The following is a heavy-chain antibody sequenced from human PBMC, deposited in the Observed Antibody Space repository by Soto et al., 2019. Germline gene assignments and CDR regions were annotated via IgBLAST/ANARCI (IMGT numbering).Heavy chain of an antibody. CDR1: GGTFSRHA. Sequence: QVQLVQSGAEVRKPGSSVKVSCKASGGTFSRHAISWVRQAPGQGLEWMGGIIPIFGTANYAQKFQGRVTITADESTSTAYMELSSLRYEDTAVYYCARSRVLPTQWELPCFDYWGQGTLVTVSS. D-gene: IGHD1-26*01. CDR2: IIPIFGTA. V-gene: IGHV1-69*01. J-gene: IGHJ4*02. CDR3: ARSRVLPTQWELPCFDY.